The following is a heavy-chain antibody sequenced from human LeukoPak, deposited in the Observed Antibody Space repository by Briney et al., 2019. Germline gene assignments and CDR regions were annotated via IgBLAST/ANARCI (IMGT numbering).Heavy chain of an antibody. CDR1: GFTFSSYE. J-gene: IGHJ5*02. V-gene: IGHV3-48*03. CDR3: ARGWTVRYFDWLPFWFDP. Sequence: GGSLRLSCAASGFTFSSYEMNWVRQAPGKGLERVSYISSSGSTIYYADSVKGRFTISRDNAKNSLYLQMNSLRAEDTAVYYCARGWTVRYFDWLPFWFDPWGQGTLVTVSS. D-gene: IGHD3-9*01. CDR2: ISSSGSTI.